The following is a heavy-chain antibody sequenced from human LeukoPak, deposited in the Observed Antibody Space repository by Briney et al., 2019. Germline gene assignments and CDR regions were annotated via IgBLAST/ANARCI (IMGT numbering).Heavy chain of an antibody. CDR2: ISLTGLT. V-gene: IGHV4-4*02. Sequence: SETLSLTCGVSGGSISNTNWWSWGRQPPGQGLEWMGEISLTGLTHYNPPLASRVTVSLDKSKNQLSLNPTSVTAADPAVYYCSRENGAFSPFGYWGQGTLVTVLS. CDR3: SRENGAFSPFGY. D-gene: IGHD2-8*01. J-gene: IGHJ4*02. CDR1: GGSISNTNW.